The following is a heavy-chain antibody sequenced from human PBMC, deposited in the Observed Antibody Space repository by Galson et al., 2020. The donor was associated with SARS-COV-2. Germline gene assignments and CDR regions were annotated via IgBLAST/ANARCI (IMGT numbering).Heavy chain of an antibody. J-gene: IGHJ4*02. D-gene: IGHD3-10*01. Sequence: SQTLSLTCTVSGGSISSSSYYWGWIRQPPGKGLEWIGSIYYSGSTYYNPSLKSRVTISVDTSKNQFSLKLSSVTAADTAVYYCANRRWFGELLLDYWGQGTLVTVSS. V-gene: IGHV4-39*01. CDR1: GGSISSSSYY. CDR3: ANRRWFGELLLDY. CDR2: IYYSGST.